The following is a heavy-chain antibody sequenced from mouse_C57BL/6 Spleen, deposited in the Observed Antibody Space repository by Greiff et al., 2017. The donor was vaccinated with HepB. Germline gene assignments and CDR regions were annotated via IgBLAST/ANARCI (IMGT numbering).Heavy chain of an antibody. V-gene: IGHV1-59*01. CDR1: GYTFTSYW. CDR2: IDPSDSYT. J-gene: IGHJ1*03. CDR3: AREGSWYFDV. Sequence: QVQLKQPGAELVRPGTSVKLSCKASGYTFTSYWMHWVKQRPGQGLEWIGVIDPSDSYTNYNQKFKGKATLTVDTSSSTAYMQLSSLTSEDSAVYYCAREGSWYFDVWGTGTTVTVSS.